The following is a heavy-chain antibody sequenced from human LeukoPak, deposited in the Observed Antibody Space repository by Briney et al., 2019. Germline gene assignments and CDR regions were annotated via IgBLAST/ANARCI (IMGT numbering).Heavy chain of an antibody. CDR1: GGSFSGYY. D-gene: IGHD2-2*01. CDR2: INHSGST. V-gene: IGHV4-34*01. J-gene: IGHJ4*02. CDR3: ARGRSGRSTSCSNFDY. Sequence: SETLSFTCAVYGGSFSGYYWSWIRQPPGKGLEWIGEINHSGSTNYNPSLKSRVTISVDTSKNQFSLKLSSVTAADTAVYYCARGRSGRSTSCSNFDYWGQGTLVTVSS.